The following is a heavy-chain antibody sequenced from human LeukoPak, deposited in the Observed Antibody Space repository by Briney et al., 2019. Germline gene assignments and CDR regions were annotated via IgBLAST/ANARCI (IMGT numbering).Heavy chain of an antibody. J-gene: IGHJ5*02. CDR1: GGSFSGYY. CDR3: ARGGSIFGVVIRRNWFDP. CDR2: INHSGST. Sequence: SETLSLTCAVYGGSFSGYYWSWIRQPPGKGLEWIGEINHSGSTNYNPSLKSRVTISVDTSKNQSSLKLSSVTAADTAVYYCARGGSIFGVVIRRNWFDPWGQGTLVTVSS. D-gene: IGHD3-3*01. V-gene: IGHV4-34*01.